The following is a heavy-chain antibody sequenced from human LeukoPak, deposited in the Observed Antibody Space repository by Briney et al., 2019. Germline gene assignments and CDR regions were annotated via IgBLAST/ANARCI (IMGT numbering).Heavy chain of an antibody. CDR2: IKQDGSVK. D-gene: IGHD7-27*01. CDR1: GFTFSNAW. J-gene: IGHJ6*02. Sequence: PGGSLRLSCAASGFTFSNAWMSWVRQAPGKGLEWVANIKQDGSVKYFLDSVKGRFTISRDNAKNSLHLQMNSLRAEDTAVYYCARSSASWAMDVWGQGTTVTVSS. V-gene: IGHV3-7*05. CDR3: ARSSASWAMDV.